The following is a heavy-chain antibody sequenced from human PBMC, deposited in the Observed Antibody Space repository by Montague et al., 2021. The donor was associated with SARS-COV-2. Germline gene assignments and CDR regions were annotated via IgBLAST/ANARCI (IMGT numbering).Heavy chain of an antibody. CDR3: ARARPSVVVVAATAFDI. V-gene: IGHV4-34*01. CDR1: GGSFSGYY. J-gene: IGHJ3*02. D-gene: IGHD2-15*01. CDR2: INHSGST. Sequence: SETLSLTCAVYGGSFSGYYWSWIRQPPGKGLEWIGEINHSGSTNYNPSLKSRVTISVDTSENQFSLKLSSVTAADTAVYYCARARPSVVVVAATAFDIWGQGTMVTVSS.